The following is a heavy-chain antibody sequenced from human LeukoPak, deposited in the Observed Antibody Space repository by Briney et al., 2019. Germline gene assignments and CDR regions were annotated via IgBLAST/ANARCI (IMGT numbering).Heavy chain of an antibody. CDR2: INPNSGGV. CDR3: ARELRRGWYFDL. CDR1: EYTFTAY. Sequence: AASVKVSCKASEYTFTAYLHWVRQAPGQGLEWMGWINPNSGGVNYAQRFQGRVTMTRDTSISTAYMNLSGLTSDDTAVYFCARELRRGWYFDLWGRGTLVTVSS. V-gene: IGHV1-2*02. J-gene: IGHJ2*01. D-gene: IGHD3-10*01.